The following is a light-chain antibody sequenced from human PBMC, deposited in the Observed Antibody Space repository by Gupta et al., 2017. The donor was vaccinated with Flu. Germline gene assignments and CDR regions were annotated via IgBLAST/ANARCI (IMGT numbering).Light chain of an antibody. Sequence: PSTPPASVGERVTITVRASQSVSRRVAWYQHAPGKAPKLLIKKASSLASDVPSRFSGSGSGTEFTLTITSLKLGDFATYHCQQHSIYPWTFGPGTKVEIK. CDR3: QQHSIYPWT. CDR1: QSVSRR. V-gene: IGKV1-5*03. J-gene: IGKJ1*01. CDR2: KAS.